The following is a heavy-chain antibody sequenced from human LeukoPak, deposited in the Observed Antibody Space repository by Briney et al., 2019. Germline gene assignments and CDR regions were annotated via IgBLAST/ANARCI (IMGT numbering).Heavy chain of an antibody. CDR3: ARDWGASGFNWFDP. Sequence: SETLSLTCAVSGGSISSGGYSWRWIRQPPGKGLEWIGYIYHSGSTYYNPSLKSRVTISVDRSKNQFSLKLTSVTAADTAVYYCARDWGASGFNWFDPWGQGTLVTVCS. V-gene: IGHV4-30-2*01. CDR1: GGSISSGGYS. D-gene: IGHD6-19*01. CDR2: IYHSGST. J-gene: IGHJ5*02.